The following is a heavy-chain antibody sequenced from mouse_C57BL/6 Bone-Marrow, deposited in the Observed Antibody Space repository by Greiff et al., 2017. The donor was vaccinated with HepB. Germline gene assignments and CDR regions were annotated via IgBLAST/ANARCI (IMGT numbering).Heavy chain of an antibody. J-gene: IGHJ1*03. Sequence: VQLQQSGAELVKPGASVKLSCKASGYTFTEYTIHWVKQRSGQGLEWIGWFYPGSGSIKYNEKFKDKATLTADKSSSTVYMGLSRLTSEDSAVYFGARHEVGDYYYGSRWYFDVWGTGTTVTVSS. CDR2: FYPGSGSI. V-gene: IGHV1-62-2*01. CDR3: ARHEVGDYYYGSRWYFDV. CDR1: GYTFTEYT. D-gene: IGHD1-1*01.